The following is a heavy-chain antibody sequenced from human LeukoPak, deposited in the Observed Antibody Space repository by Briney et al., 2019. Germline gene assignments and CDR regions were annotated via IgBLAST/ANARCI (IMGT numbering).Heavy chain of an antibody. D-gene: IGHD6-19*01. CDR3: ARDRGASGWLDY. V-gene: IGHV6-1*01. CDR2: TYYRSKWYT. J-gene: IGHJ4*02. CDR1: GDTVSSNTAA. Sequence: QTLSLTCAISGDTVSSNTAAWIWIRQSPSRGLECLGRTYYRSKWYTEYAVSVKSRMTINADTSKNQFSLQLNSVTPEDTAVYYCARDRGASGWLDYWDQGSLVTVSS.